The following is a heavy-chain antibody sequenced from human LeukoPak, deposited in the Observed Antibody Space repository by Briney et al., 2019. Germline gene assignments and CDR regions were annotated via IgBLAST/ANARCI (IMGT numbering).Heavy chain of an antibody. Sequence: PGGSLRLSCAASGFTFSSYAMSWDRQAPGKGLKWVSTINDNGDGTYYADSVKGRFTISRDNSYNTVSLQMNSLRDEDTGVYYCAKGLYYYGSGTHSTYFDYWGQGTLVTVSS. J-gene: IGHJ4*02. CDR3: AKGLYYYGSGTHSTYFDY. CDR2: INDNGDGT. CDR1: GFTFSSYA. V-gene: IGHV3-23*01. D-gene: IGHD3-10*01.